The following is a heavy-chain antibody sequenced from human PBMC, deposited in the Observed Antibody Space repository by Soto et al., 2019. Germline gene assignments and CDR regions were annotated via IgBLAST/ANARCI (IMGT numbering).Heavy chain of an antibody. CDR2: ISYDGSNK. CDR1: GFTFSSYA. CDR3: AREGLVPAATPWFDY. J-gene: IGHJ4*02. V-gene: IGHV3-30-3*01. Sequence: QVQLVESGGGVVQPGRSLRLSCAASGFTFSSYAMRWVRQAPGKGLEWVAVISYDGSNKYYADSVKGRFTISRDNSKNTLYLQMNSLRAEDTAVYYCAREGLVPAATPWFDYWGQGTLVTVSS. D-gene: IGHD2-2*02.